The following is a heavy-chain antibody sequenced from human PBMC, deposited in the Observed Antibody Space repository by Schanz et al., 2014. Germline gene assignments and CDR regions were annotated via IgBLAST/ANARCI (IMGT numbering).Heavy chain of an antibody. CDR1: GGSISSGGSS. CDR2: IYDGGST. V-gene: IGHV4-31*11. Sequence: QLQLQESGSGLVKPSQTLSLTCGVSGGSISSGGSSWSWIRQHPGKGLEWIGYIYDGGSTYYNPSLKSRVTISVDTSKNQFSLRLSSVTAADTAVYYCARARSWPDYWGQGTLVTVSS. J-gene: IGHJ4*02. D-gene: IGHD6-13*01. CDR3: ARARSWPDY.